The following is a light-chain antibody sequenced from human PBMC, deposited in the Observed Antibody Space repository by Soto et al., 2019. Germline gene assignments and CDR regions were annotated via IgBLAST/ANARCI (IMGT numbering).Light chain of an antibody. V-gene: IGKV3-15*01. CDR1: QSVSSN. J-gene: IGKJ3*01. CDR2: GAS. Sequence: EIVMTQSPATLSVSPGERATLSCRASQSVSSNLAWYQQKPGQAPRLLIYGASTRATGIPARFSGSGSGTAFTLTISTLQSEDFAIYYCPQYNNWPLTFGPGTKVDIK. CDR3: PQYNNWPLT.